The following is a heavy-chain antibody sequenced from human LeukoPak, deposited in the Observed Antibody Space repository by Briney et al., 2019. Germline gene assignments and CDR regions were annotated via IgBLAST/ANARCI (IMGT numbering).Heavy chain of an antibody. Sequence: GGSLRLSCAASGFTFSSYHMHWVRQAPGKGLEWVAVIWYDGTNKYYADSVKGRFTISGDTSKNTLFLQMDSLRAEDTAVYYCARGHPGKFDYWGQGTLVTVSS. CDR1: GFTFSSYH. CDR3: ARGHPGKFDY. D-gene: IGHD1-14*01. V-gene: IGHV3-33*01. CDR2: IWYDGTNK. J-gene: IGHJ4*02.